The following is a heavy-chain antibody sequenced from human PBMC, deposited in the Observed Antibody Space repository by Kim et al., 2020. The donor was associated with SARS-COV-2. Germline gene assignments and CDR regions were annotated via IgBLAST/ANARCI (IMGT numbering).Heavy chain of an antibody. D-gene: IGHD3-16*01. CDR2: T. Sequence: TGSATKLQGRVTMTGNTSINTAYMELSSLRSEDTAVYYCARRRYAKAWFDPWGQGTLVTVSS. CDR3: ARRRYAKAWFDP. J-gene: IGHJ5*02. V-gene: IGHV1-8*01.